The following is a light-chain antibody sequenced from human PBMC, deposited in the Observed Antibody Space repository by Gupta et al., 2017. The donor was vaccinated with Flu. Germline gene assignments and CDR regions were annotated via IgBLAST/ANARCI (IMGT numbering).Light chain of an antibody. CDR2: EVN. J-gene: IGLJ2*01. Sequence: QSALTQPPSASGSRGQSGTISCSGTHRDIGAYKYVSWYQQHPGKAPHLILYEVNKRPAVVPVRFSASKSGNTASLTVSGRQQEEEADYYCSSYAGNGSMLFGGGSKVTV. V-gene: IGLV2-8*01. CDR3: SSYAGNGSML. CDR1: HRDIGAYKY.